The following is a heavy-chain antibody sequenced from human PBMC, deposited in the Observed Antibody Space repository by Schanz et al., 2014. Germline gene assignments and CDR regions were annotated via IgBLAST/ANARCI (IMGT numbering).Heavy chain of an antibody. CDR2: ISYDGNNE. D-gene: IGHD2-8*01. V-gene: IGHV3-30*03. CDR3: VRDRGFCANDICWLRYYMDV. J-gene: IGHJ6*03. CDR1: GFTFSSYG. Sequence: QVQLVESGGGVVQPGRSLRLSCAASGFTFSSYGMHWVRQAPGKGLEWVAVISYDGNNEDYADSVKGRFTISRDNAKNSLFLQMNSLRADDTAVYYCVRDRGFCANDICWLRYYMDVWGNGTTVTVSS.